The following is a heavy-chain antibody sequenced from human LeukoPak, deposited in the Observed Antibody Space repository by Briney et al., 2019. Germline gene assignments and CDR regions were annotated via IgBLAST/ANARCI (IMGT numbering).Heavy chain of an antibody. V-gene: IGHV4-59*08. J-gene: IGHJ4*02. Sequence: SETLSLTCTVSGGSISNYYWSWIRQPPGKGPEWIGYIYYSGSTNYNPSLKSRVTISGDPSKNQFSLKLSSVTAADTAVYYCARLRATLTVVVTLFDSWGQGTLVTVSS. D-gene: IGHD3-22*01. CDR1: GGSISNYY. CDR2: IYYSGST. CDR3: ARLRATLTVVVTLFDS.